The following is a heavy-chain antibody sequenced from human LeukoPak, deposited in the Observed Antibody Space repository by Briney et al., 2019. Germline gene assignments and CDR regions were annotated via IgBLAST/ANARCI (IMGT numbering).Heavy chain of an antibody. Sequence: GGSLRLSCAASGFTFSSYGMHWIRQAPGKGLEWVAVIWYDGSNKYYADSVKGRFTISRDNSKNTLYLQMNSLRAEDTAVYYCAKDRRELLYKLDYWGQGTLVTVSS. CDR1: GFTFSSYG. CDR2: IWYDGSNK. CDR3: AKDRRELLYKLDY. D-gene: IGHD1-26*01. J-gene: IGHJ4*02. V-gene: IGHV3-33*06.